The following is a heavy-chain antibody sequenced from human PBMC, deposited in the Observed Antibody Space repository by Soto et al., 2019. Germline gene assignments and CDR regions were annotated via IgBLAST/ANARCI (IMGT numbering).Heavy chain of an antibody. V-gene: IGHV3-30-3*01. CDR1: GFTFSSYA. J-gene: IGHJ4*02. Sequence: GGSLRLSCAASGFTFSSYAMHWVRQAPGKGLEWVAVISYDGSNKYYADSVKGRFTISRDNSKNTLYLQMNSLRAEDTAVYYCARDFGVVISFFDYWGQGTLVTVSS. CDR2: ISYDGSNK. CDR3: ARDFGVVISFFDY. D-gene: IGHD3-3*01.